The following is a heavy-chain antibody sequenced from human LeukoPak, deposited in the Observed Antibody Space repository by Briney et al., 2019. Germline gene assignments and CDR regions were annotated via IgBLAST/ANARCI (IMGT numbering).Heavy chain of an antibody. CDR1: GGSISNYY. V-gene: IGHV4-59*01. CDR2: IYYSGST. D-gene: IGHD3-3*01. Sequence: SETLSLTCTVSGGSISNYYWSWIRQPPGKGLEWIGYIYYSGSTSSNPSLKSRVAISVETSKNQFSVNLSSVTAADTAVYYCARATYDGPLYFGYWGQGTLVTVSS. J-gene: IGHJ4*02. CDR3: ARATYDGPLYFGY.